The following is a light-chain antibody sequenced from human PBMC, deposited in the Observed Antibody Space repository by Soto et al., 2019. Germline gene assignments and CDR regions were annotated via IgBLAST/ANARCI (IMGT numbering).Light chain of an antibody. CDR1: SSDVGGYNY. CDR3: SSYTISSPPNYV. CDR2: DVS. Sequence: QSALTQPASVSRSPGQSITISCTGTSSDVGGYNYVSWYQQHPGKAPKLMIYDVSNRPSGVPNRFSGSKSGNTASLTISGLQAEDESYYYCSSYTISSPPNYVSVSGTKVTV. J-gene: IGLJ1*01. V-gene: IGLV2-14*01.